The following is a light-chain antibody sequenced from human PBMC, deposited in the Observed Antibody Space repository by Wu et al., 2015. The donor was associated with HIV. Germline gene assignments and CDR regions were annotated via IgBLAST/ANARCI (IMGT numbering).Light chain of an antibody. J-gene: IGKJ4*01. CDR2: GTS. CDR1: QSVSSSY. Sequence: EIVLTQSPVTLSLSPGETATLSCRASQSVSSSYLAWYQQKPGQAPRLLIYGTSNRAAGIPDRFSGSGSGTDFTLTISRLEPEDFAVYYCQQYDGSPLTFGGGTKVEIK. CDR3: QQYDGSPLT. V-gene: IGKV3-20*01.